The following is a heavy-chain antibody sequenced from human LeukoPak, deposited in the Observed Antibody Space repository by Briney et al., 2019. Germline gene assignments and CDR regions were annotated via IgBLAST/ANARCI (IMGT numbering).Heavy chain of an antibody. CDR3: AKGYCSGGSCYSGLFDY. Sequence: PGGSLRLSCAASGFIFSSYAMSWVRQAPGKGLEWVSAISSSGGRTYYADSVEGRFTISRDNSKNTLYLQMNSLRAEDTAVYYCAKGYCSGGSCYSGLFDYWGQGTLVTVSS. CDR1: GFIFSSYA. V-gene: IGHV3-23*01. J-gene: IGHJ4*02. D-gene: IGHD2-15*01. CDR2: ISSSGGRT.